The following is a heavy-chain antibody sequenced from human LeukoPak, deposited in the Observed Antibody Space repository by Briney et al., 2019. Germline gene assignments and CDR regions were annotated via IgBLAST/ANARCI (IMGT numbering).Heavy chain of an antibody. J-gene: IGHJ4*02. CDR3: AKDFGRTDGYYDSSGSFDY. CDR2: ISWNSGSI. Sequence: GGSLRLSCAASGFTFDDYAMHWVRQAPGKGLEWVSGISWNSGSIGYADSVKGRFTISRDNAKNSLYLQMNSLRAEDTALYYCAKDFGRTDGYYDSSGSFDYWGQGTLVTVSS. V-gene: IGHV3-9*01. D-gene: IGHD3-22*01. CDR1: GFTFDDYA.